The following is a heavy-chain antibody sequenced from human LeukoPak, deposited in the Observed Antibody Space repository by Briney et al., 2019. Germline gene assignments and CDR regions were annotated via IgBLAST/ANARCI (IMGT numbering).Heavy chain of an antibody. CDR3: AGTVTTHFAY. J-gene: IGHJ4*02. V-gene: IGHV4-59*08. CDR2: IFHIGNT. CDR1: PGSISRFY. Sequence: PSETLSLTCSVSPGSISRFYWSWIRQAPGKETEWIGYIFHIGNTNYNPSLRGRVTISIDTSKNEFSLDLTSVTAADTAVYYCAGTVTTHFAYWGQGALVTVSS. D-gene: IGHD4-17*01.